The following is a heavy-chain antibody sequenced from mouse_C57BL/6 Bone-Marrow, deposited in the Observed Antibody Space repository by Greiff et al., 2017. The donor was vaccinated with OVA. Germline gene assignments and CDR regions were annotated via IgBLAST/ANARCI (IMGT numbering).Heavy chain of an antibody. V-gene: IGHV5-4*01. CDR1: GFTFSSYA. J-gene: IGHJ1*03. CDR3: ARDRYDGYSYWYFDV. CDR2: ISDGGSYT. Sequence: EVHLVESGGGLVKPGGSLKLSCAASGFTFSSYAMSWVRQTPEKRLEWVATISDGGSYTYYPDNVKGRFTISRDNAKNNLYLQMSHLKSEDTAMYYCARDRYDGYSYWYFDVWGTGTTVTVSS. D-gene: IGHD2-3*01.